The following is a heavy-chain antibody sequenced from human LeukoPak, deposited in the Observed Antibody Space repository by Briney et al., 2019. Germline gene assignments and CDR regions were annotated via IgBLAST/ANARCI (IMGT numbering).Heavy chain of an antibody. Sequence: ASETLSLTCTVSGGSISSYSWSWIRQPPGKGLEWIGYIYHSGSTYYNPSLKSRVTISVDRSKNQFSLKLSSVTAADTAVYYCARVYLMGNYFDYWGQGTLVTVSS. J-gene: IGHJ4*02. D-gene: IGHD2-8*01. CDR3: ARVYLMGNYFDY. CDR2: IYHSGST. V-gene: IGHV4-30-2*01. CDR1: GGSISSYS.